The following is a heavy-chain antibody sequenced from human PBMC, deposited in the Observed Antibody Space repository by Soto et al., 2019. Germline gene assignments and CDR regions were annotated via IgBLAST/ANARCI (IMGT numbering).Heavy chain of an antibody. CDR2: ISSSGDII. CDR1: GFTFSDHY. CDR3: ARDLGYYDSSGYFDY. Sequence: QVQLVESGGGLVKPGGSLRLSCAASGFTFSDHYMSWIRQAPGKGLEWVSYISSSGDIIYYADSVKGRFTICRDNAKNSLYLQMNSLRAEDTAVYYCARDLGYYDSSGYFDYWGQGTLVTVSS. J-gene: IGHJ4*02. D-gene: IGHD3-22*01. V-gene: IGHV3-11*01.